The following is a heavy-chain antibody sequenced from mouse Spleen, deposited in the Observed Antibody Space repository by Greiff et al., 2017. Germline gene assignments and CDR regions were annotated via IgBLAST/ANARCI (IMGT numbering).Heavy chain of an antibody. J-gene: IGHJ4*01. CDR1: GFSLTSYG. D-gene: IGHD2-2*01. CDR3: AYGYDEDYAMDY. V-gene: IGHV2-6*02. CDR2: IWSDGST. Sequence: QVQPKESGPGLVAPSQSLSITCTVSGFSLTSYGVHWVRQPPGKGLEWLVVIWSDGSTTYNSALKSRLSISKDNSKSQVFLKMNSLQTDDTAMYYCAYGYDEDYAMDYWGQGTSVTVSS.